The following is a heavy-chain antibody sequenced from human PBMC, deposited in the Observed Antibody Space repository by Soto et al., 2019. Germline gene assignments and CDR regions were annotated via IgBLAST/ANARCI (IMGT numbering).Heavy chain of an antibody. D-gene: IGHD3-22*01. V-gene: IGHV4-39*01. CDR3: MLGSGWKDFDF. CDR1: GGSITSSSYY. J-gene: IGHJ4*02. Sequence: SETLSLTCTVSGGSITSSSYYWGWIRQPPGKGLEWIGNIYYSGSTYYNPSLKSRVTISVDTSKNQFSLKLSSVTAAYTAVYYCMLGSGWKDFDFWGQGTLVTVS. CDR2: IYYSGST.